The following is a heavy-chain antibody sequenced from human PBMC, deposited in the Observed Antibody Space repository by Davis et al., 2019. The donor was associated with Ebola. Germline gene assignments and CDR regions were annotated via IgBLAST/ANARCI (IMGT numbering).Heavy chain of an antibody. J-gene: IGHJ5*02. CDR1: AVSITSHY. CDR3: AAGYMTVVTGKWFVT. Sequence: PSETLSLTCAVSAVSITSHYWSWIRQSPGKGLEWIGDVSYSGYTDYNPSVKSRGTVSVDTSKNQFSLKVSSLTAADTAVYYCAAGYMTVVTGKWFVTWGQGILVTVSS. V-gene: IGHV4-59*11. CDR2: VSYSGYT. D-gene: IGHD5-12*01.